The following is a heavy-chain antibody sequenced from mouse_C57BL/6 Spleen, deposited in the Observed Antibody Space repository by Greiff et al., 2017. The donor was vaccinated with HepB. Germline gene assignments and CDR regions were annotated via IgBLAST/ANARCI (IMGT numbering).Heavy chain of an antibody. D-gene: IGHD2-1*01. CDR1: GYAFSSYW. V-gene: IGHV1-80*01. J-gene: IGHJ2*01. CDR2: IYPGDGDT. CDR3: ARLGGNYGNYFDY. Sequence: VQLQQSGAELVKPGASVKISCKASGYAFSSYWMNWVKQRPGKGLEWIGQIYPGDGDTNYNGKFKGKATLTADKSSSTAYMQLSSLTSEDSAVYFCARLGGNYGNYFDYWGQGTTLTVSS.